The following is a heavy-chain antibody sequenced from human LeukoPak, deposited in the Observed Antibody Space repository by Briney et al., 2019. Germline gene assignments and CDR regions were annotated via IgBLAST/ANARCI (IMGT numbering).Heavy chain of an antibody. J-gene: IGHJ4*02. CDR2: ISYDGSNK. CDR1: GFTFSSYA. V-gene: IGHV3-30-3*01. D-gene: IGHD1-26*01. Sequence: GGSLRLSCAASGFTFSSYAMHWVRQAPGKGLEWVAVISYDGSNKYYADSVKGRFTISRDNSKNTLYLQMNSLRAEDTAVYYCARDEGVGARFDYWGQGTLVTVSS. CDR3: ARDEGVGARFDY.